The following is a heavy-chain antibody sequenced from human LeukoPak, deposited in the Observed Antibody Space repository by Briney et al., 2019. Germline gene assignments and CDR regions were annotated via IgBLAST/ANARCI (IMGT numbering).Heavy chain of an antibody. V-gene: IGHV4-59*01. D-gene: IGHD6-13*01. CDR2: IYYSGST. CDR3: ARHTSAGTFHDC. J-gene: IGHJ4*02. Sequence: PSETLSPTCTVSGDSISNYYWSWIRQPPGTELEWIGSIYYSGSTNFNPSLKSRITMSVDTSKNQFSLKLTSATTADTGIYYCARHTSAGTFHDCWGQGTLVTVSS. CDR1: GDSISNYY.